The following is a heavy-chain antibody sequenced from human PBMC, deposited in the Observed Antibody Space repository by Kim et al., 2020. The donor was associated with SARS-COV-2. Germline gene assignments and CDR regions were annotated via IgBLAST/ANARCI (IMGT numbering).Heavy chain of an antibody. V-gene: IGHV4-59*01. CDR2: IYYSGST. CDR1: GGSISSYY. CDR3: ARTVGYSYNNWFDP. D-gene: IGHD5-18*01. J-gene: IGHJ5*02. Sequence: SETLSLTCTVSGGSISSYYWSWIRQPPGKGLEWIGYIYYSGSTNYNPSLKSRVTISVDTSKNQFSLKLSSVTAADTAVYYCARTVGYSYNNWFDPWGQG.